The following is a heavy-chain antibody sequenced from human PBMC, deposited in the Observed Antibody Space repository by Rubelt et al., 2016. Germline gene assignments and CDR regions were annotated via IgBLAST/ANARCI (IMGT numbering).Heavy chain of an antibody. V-gene: IGHV1-18*01. Sequence: QVQLVQSGAEVKKPGASVKVSCKASGYTFTTYGINWVRQAPGQGLEWMGWISAYNGNTNHAQKLEGRVTMTTDASTSTAYMGRRSLRSDDTAVYYCAREAYSGRYPLIDYWGQGTLVTVSS. CDR2: ISAYNGNT. J-gene: IGHJ4*02. D-gene: IGHD1-26*01. CDR3: AREAYSGRYPLIDY. CDR1: GYTFTTYG.